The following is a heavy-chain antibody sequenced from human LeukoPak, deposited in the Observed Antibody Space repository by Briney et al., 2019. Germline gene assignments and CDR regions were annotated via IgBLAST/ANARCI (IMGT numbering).Heavy chain of an antibody. D-gene: IGHD2-2*02. J-gene: IGHJ3*02. V-gene: IGHV4-4*07. CDR1: GASISSYY. CDR3: ARGAPDCSSASCYTAFDI. Sequence: SETLSLTCNLSGASISSYYWSWIRQPAGKGLEWIGRIYTSGSTNYNPSLKSRVTMSVDTSKNQFSRKLSTVTAADTAVYYCARGAPDCSSASCYTAFDIWGQGTMVTVSS. CDR2: IYTSGST.